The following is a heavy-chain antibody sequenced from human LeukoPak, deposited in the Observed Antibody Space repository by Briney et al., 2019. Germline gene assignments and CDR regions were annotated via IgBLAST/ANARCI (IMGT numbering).Heavy chain of an antibody. CDR1: GFSFSSYA. CDR3: ARDPDSSSFDY. Sequence: GGSLRLSCAASGFSFSSYAMSWVRQSPGKGLEFLANIKYDGTVKNYVDSVKGRFTISRDNPKNSLYLQMDSLRAEDTAVYYCARDPDSSSFDYWGQGALVTVSS. J-gene: IGHJ4*02. V-gene: IGHV3-7*01. D-gene: IGHD6-13*01. CDR2: IKYDGTVK.